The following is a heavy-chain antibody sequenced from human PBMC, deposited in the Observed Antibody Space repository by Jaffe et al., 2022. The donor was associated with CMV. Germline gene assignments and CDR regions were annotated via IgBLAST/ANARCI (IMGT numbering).Heavy chain of an antibody. V-gene: IGHV3-23*01. J-gene: IGHJ6*02. CDR1: GFTFSNYA. CDR3: AKSLGSANFYYYGLDV. D-gene: IGHD1-26*01. Sequence: EVQLLDSGGGLVQPGGSLRLSCVASGFTFSNYAMNWVRQAPGEGLEWVSLISYDGGTTKYAESVKGRFTISRDNSKNMMYLQMNSLKDEDTAVYYCAKSLGSANFYYYGLDVWGQGTTVTVSS. CDR2: ISYDGGTT.